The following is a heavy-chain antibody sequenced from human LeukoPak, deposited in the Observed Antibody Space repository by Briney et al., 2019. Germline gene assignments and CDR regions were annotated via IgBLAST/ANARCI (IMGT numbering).Heavy chain of an antibody. D-gene: IGHD3-3*01. J-gene: IGHJ4*02. CDR2: ISGSGGST. V-gene: IGHV3-23*01. CDR3: AKAGNYDFWSGYYPDY. Sequence: GGSLRLSCAASGFTFSSYAMSWVRQAPGKGLEWVSAISGSGGSTYYADSVKGRFTISRDSSRNTLYLQMNSLRAEDTAVYYCAKAGNYDFWSGYYPDYWGQGTLVTVSS. CDR1: GFTFSSYA.